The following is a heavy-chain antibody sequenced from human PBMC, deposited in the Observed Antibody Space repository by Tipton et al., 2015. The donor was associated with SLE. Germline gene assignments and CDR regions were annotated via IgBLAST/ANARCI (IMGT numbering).Heavy chain of an antibody. Sequence: SLRLSCAASEFTFSSYWMHWVRQAPGKGLVWVSRINSDGSSTNYADSVKGRFTISRDNAKNTLYLQMNSLRAEDTVVFYCAREGDGFYCSGGNCYSYRAFDIWVQGTMVTVSS. CDR3: AREGDGFYCSGGNCYSYRAFDI. J-gene: IGHJ3*02. V-gene: IGHV3-74*01. CDR1: EFTFSSYW. CDR2: INSDGSST. D-gene: IGHD2-15*01.